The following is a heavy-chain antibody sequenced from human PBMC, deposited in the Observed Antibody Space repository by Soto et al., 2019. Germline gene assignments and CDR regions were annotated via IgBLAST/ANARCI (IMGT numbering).Heavy chain of an antibody. D-gene: IGHD2-21*01. CDR2: IYSGGTT. V-gene: IGHV3-66*01. Sequence: EVRLVESGGGLVQPGGSLRLSCTASGFTVTNCYMSWVRQAPGKGLEWVSVIYSGGTTSYSDSVRGRFTISRDNSMNILYLQMNSLRAEDTAVYFCARDGQRIPPGYWGQGTLVTVSS. J-gene: IGHJ4*02. CDR1: GFTVTNCY. CDR3: ARDGQRIPPGY.